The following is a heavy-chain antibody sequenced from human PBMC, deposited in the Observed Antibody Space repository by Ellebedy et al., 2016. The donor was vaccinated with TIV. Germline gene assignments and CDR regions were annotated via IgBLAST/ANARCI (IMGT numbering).Heavy chain of an antibody. CDR2: ISGSGDST. D-gene: IGHD1-14*01. CDR3: ARETPNRAFDI. J-gene: IGHJ3*02. CDR1: GCTFSIYA. Sequence: GESLKISCAASGCTFSIYAMSWVRQAPGKGLEWVSLISGSGDSTYYADAVKGRFTISRDNAKNSLFLQMKILRVEDTAVYYCARETPNRAFDIWGQGAMVTVSS. V-gene: IGHV3-23*01.